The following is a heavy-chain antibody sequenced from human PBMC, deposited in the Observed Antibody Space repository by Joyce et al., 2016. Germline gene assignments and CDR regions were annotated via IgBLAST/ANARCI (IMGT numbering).Heavy chain of an antibody. D-gene: IGHD2-2*01. CDR1: GYSFSDSY. J-gene: IGHJ3*01. CDR3: ARGPMPPYAFDV. V-gene: IGHV1-2*06. Sequence: QVNLVQSGAEVKKPGASVKVSCKASGYSFSDSYIHWVRQAPGQGLQWIGRINPDTCDTIYAQKFQGRVTLTRDTFISTVYMEVSRLRSDDTAVYFCARGPMPPYAFDVWGQGTLVTVST. CDR2: INPDTCDT.